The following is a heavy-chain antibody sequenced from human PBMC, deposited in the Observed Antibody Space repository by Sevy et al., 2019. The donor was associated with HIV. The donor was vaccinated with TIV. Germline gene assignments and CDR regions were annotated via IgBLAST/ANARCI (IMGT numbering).Heavy chain of an antibody. D-gene: IGHD5-12*01. J-gene: IGHJ3*01. V-gene: IGHV3-48*02. CDR2: ISDTSTTI. Sequence: GGSLRLSCAASGFAFSTFSMNWVRQAPGKGLEWVSYISDTSTTIYYADSVKGRFTISRDNAKNSLFLQMNGLRDEDTAVYYCARAPNGEVATMASLDAFDFWGQGTMVTVSS. CDR1: GFAFSTFS. CDR3: ARAPNGEVATMASLDAFDF.